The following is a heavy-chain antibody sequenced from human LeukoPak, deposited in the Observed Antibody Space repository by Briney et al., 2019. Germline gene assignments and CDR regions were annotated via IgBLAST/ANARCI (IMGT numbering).Heavy chain of an antibody. V-gene: IGHV3-74*01. CDR1: GFTFSTYW. D-gene: IGHD6-19*01. CDR2: INSDGSST. Sequence: GASLRLSCAASGFTFSTYWMHWVRQAPGKGLVWVSRINSDGSSTRYADSVKGRFTISRDNAKNTLYLQMNSLRAEDTAVYYCARVPYSSGWYFDYWGQGTLVTVSS. CDR3: ARVPYSSGWYFDY. J-gene: IGHJ4*02.